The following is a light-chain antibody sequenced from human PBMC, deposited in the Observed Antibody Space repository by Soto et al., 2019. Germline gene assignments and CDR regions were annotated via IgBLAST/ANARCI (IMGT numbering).Light chain of an antibody. CDR3: QQYSNSPFN. V-gene: IGKV3-20*01. CDR2: GAS. CDR1: QSVSSSY. Sequence: EIVLTQSPGTLSLSPGERATLSCRASQSVSSSYLAWYQQKPGQAPRLLIYGASSRDTGIPDRFSGSGSGTDFTLTISRLEPEDFGVYYCQQYSNSPFNFGGGTKVEIK. J-gene: IGKJ4*01.